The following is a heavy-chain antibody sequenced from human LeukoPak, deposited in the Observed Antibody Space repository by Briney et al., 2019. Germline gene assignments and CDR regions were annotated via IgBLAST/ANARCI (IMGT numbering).Heavy chain of an antibody. CDR3: AREGSGGSYEY. CDR1: GGSVSSGGYY. V-gene: IGHV4-61*08. J-gene: IGHJ4*02. CDR2: IYYGGST. Sequence: KPSETLSLTCTVSGGSVSSGGYYWSWIRQPPGKGLEWIAYIYYGGSTKYNPSLKSRVTISVDTSKNQFSLKLSSVTAADTAVYYCAREGSGGSYEYWGQGTLVTVSS. D-gene: IGHD1-26*01.